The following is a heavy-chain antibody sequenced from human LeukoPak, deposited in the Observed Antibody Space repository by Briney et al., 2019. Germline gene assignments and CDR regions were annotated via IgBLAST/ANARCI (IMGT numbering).Heavy chain of an antibody. CDR3: ARDGSVYTGSPELGYYNYYMDV. Sequence: AXXXVSCKASGYTFTNYYIHWVRQAPGQGGEGMGIINPSGGSTMYAQKFQGRGTMKRETYKRTVNMDVSRLRSEDTAVYYCARDGSVYTGSPELGYYNYYMDVWGKGTTVTVSS. V-gene: IGHV1-46*01. CDR1: GYTFTNYY. CDR2: INPSGGST. D-gene: IGHD6-6*01. J-gene: IGHJ6*03.